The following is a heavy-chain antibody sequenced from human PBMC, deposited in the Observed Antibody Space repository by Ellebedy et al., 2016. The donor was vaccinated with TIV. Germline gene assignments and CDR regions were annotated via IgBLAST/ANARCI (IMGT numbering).Heavy chain of an antibody. D-gene: IGHD5-24*01. CDR3: AKDQVAGDGRWVFDM. CDR2: ISAGGDIT. J-gene: IGHJ3*02. V-gene: IGHV3-23*01. Sequence: PGGSLRLSCAGNGFTFSHYAMNWVRQAPGRGLEWVSAISAGGDITYYTDSVKGRFTISRDNSKNTLYLHMNSLRAEDTATYYCAKDQVAGDGRWVFDMWGQGTKVTVSS. CDR1: GFTFSHYA.